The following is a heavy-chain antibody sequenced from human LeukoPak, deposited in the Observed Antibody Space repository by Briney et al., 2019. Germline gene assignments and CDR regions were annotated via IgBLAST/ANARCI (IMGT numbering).Heavy chain of an antibody. J-gene: IGHJ6*03. D-gene: IGHD6-13*01. CDR1: GGSFSGYY. Sequence: PSETLSLTRAVYGGSFSGYYWSWIRQPPGKGLEWIGEINHSGSTNYNPSLKSRVTISVDTSKNQFSLKLCSVTAADTAVYYCASSYSSSWPGDYYYYMDVWGKGTTVTVSS. CDR3: ASSYSSSWPGDYYYYMDV. CDR2: INHSGST. V-gene: IGHV4-34*01.